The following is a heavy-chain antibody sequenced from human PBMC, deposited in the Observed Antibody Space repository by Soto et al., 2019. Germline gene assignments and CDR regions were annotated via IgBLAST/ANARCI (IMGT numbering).Heavy chain of an antibody. D-gene: IGHD3-16*02. CDR3: ARIMITFGGVIVINAFDI. CDR2: IYWDDDK. Sequence: SGPTLVNPTETCTLTCTFSGFSLSTSGVGVGWIRQPPGKALEWLALIYWDDDKRYSPSLKSRLTITKDTSKNQVVLTMTNMDPVDTATYYCARIMITFGGVIVINAFDIWGQGTMVTVSS. V-gene: IGHV2-5*02. J-gene: IGHJ3*02. CDR1: GFSLSTSGVG.